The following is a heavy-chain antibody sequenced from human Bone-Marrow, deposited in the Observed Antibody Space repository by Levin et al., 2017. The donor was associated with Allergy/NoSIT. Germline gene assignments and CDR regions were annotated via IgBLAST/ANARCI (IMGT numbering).Heavy chain of an antibody. V-gene: IGHV4-59*08. CDR3: ARHSYSSSWFDY. D-gene: IGHD6-13*01. CDR1: GGSISSDY. Sequence: KPSETLSLTCTVSGGSISSDYWSWIRQPPGKGLEWIGYIYYSGSTKYNPSLKSRVSISVVTSRDQFSLRLSSVTAADTAVYYCARHSYSSSWFDYWGQGTLVTVSS. J-gene: IGHJ4*02. CDR2: IYYSGST.